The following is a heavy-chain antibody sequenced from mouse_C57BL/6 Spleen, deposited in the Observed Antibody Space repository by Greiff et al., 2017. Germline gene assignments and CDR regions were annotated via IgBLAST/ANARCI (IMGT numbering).Heavy chain of an antibody. J-gene: IGHJ4*01. CDR1: GYTFTSYW. Sequence: QVQLQQSGAELVMPGASVKLSCKASGYTFTSYWMHWVKQRPGQGLEWIGEIDPSDSYTNYNQKFKGKSTLTVDKSSSTAYMQLSSLTSEDSAVYYCARRDDYDAHYAMDYWGQGTSVTVSS. D-gene: IGHD2-4*01. CDR3: ARRDDYDAHYAMDY. V-gene: IGHV1-69*01. CDR2: IDPSDSYT.